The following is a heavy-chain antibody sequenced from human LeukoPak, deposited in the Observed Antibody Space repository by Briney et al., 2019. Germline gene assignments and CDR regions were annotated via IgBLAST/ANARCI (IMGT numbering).Heavy chain of an antibody. Sequence: ASVKDSCKASGYTFTSYYMHWVRQAPGQGLEWMGIINPSGGSTSYAQKFQGRVTMTRDTSTSTVYMELSSLRSEDTAVYYCARDSDVRLEWLFGSFNYGMDVWGQGTTVTVSS. V-gene: IGHV1-46*01. D-gene: IGHD3-3*01. CDR3: ARDSDVRLEWLFGSFNYGMDV. J-gene: IGHJ6*02. CDR1: GYTFTSYY. CDR2: INPSGGST.